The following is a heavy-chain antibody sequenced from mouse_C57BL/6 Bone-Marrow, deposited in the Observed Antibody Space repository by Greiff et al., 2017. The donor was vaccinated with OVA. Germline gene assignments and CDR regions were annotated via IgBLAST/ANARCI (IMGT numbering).Heavy chain of an antibody. CDR1: GYTFTDYY. D-gene: IGHD2-4*01. CDR3: ARGDYDGAAWFAY. CDR2: INPNNGGT. V-gene: IGHV1-26*01. Sequence: EVQLQQSGPELVKPGASVKISCKASGYTFTDYYMNWVKQSHGKSLEWIGDINPNNGGTSYNQKFKGKATLTVDKSSSTAYMELRSLTSEDSAVYYCARGDYDGAAWFAYWGQGTLVTVSA. J-gene: IGHJ3*01.